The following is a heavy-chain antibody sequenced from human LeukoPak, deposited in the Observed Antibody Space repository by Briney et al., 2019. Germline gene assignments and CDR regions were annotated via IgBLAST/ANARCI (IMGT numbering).Heavy chain of an antibody. V-gene: IGHV3-21*01. Sequence: SGGSLRLSCAASGFTFSSYSMNWVRQAPGKGLEWVSSISSSSSYIYYADSVKGRFTISRDNSKNTLYLHTNSLRPEDTAVYYCAKDSMIVVVTFFDYWGQGTLVTVSS. J-gene: IGHJ4*02. CDR2: ISSSSSYI. CDR3: AKDSMIVVVTFFDY. CDR1: GFTFSSYS. D-gene: IGHD3-22*01.